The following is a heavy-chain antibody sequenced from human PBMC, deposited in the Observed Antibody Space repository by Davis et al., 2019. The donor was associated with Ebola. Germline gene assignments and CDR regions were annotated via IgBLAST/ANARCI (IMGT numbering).Heavy chain of an antibody. CDR2: ISESGHST. J-gene: IGHJ6*02. CDR3: AKGSLYGSRSITAGMDV. Sequence: GESLKISCVASGFTFSMYAMSWVRQAPGKGLEWASAISESGHSTYYEDSVKGRFTISRDNSKNTLHLQMNSLRAEDTAVYYCAKGSLYGSRSITAGMDVWGQGTTVTVSS. CDR1: GFTFSMYA. D-gene: IGHD4-17*01. V-gene: IGHV3-23*01.